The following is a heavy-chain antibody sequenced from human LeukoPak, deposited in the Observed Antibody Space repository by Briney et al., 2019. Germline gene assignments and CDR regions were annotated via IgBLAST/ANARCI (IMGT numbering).Heavy chain of an antibody. D-gene: IGHD4-17*01. J-gene: IGHJ6*02. CDR1: GFSFSDYE. Sequence: PGGSLRLSCAASGFSFSDYEMNWVRQAPGKGLDWVSYISSSGSAIGYADSVKGRFTVSRDNAKNSLFLQVNSLRAEDTAVYYCARYVYGTANGMDVWGQGTTVTVSS. V-gene: IGHV3-48*03. CDR3: ARYVYGTANGMDV. CDR2: ISSSGSAI.